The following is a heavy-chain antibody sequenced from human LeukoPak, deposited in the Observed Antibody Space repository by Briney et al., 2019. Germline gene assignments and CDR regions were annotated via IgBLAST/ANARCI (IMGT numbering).Heavy chain of an antibody. CDR3: ARGLSYYDSSGYQGFDY. J-gene: IGHJ4*02. Sequence: ASVKVSCKASGYTFTGYYMHWVRQAPGQGLEWMGWISAYNGNTNYAQKLQGRVTMTTDTSTSTAYMELRSLRSDDTAVYYCARGLSYYDSSGYQGFDYWGQGTLVTVSS. V-gene: IGHV1-18*04. CDR2: ISAYNGNT. CDR1: GYTFTGYY. D-gene: IGHD3-22*01.